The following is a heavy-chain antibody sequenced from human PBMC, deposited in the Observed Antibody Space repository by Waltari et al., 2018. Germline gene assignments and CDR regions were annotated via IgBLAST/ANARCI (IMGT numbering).Heavy chain of an antibody. CDR3: ARGRNNGRSGYDI. CDR1: GFPFSSYT. CDR2: ISSSSSTI. D-gene: IGHD3-22*01. V-gene: IGHV3-48*01. J-gene: IGHJ3*02. Sequence: EVQLVDSGGGLVQPGGSLRLSCAASGFPFSSYTMHWGRQAPGKGLEWVSYISSSSSTIYYVDSVKGRFTISRDNADNSLYLQMNSLRAEDTAVYYCARGRNNGRSGYDIWGQGTMVTVSS.